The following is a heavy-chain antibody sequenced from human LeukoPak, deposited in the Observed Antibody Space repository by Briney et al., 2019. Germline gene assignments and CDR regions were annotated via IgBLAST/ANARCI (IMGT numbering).Heavy chain of an antibody. V-gene: IGHV1-24*01. CDR3: ATDLRRYYYNLGGEIDF. CDR2: FDAEDGET. CDR1: GYTLTELS. J-gene: IGHJ4*02. Sequence: GASVKVSCKVSGYTLTELSIHWVRQAPGKGLEWMGGFDAEDGETIYAQKFQGRVTMTEDTSTDTAYMELSSLRSEDTAVYYCATDLRRYYYNLGGEIDFWGQGTLVTVSS. D-gene: IGHD3-9*01.